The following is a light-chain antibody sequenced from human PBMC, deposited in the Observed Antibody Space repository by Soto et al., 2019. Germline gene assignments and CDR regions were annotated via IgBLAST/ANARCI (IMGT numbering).Light chain of an antibody. CDR2: DAS. J-gene: IGKJ4*01. V-gene: IGKV3-11*01. CDR1: QSVSSY. CDR3: QQRSNWPLT. Sequence: EIVLTQSPATLSLSPGERATLSCRASQSVSSYLAWYQQKPGQAPSLLIYDASNRATGIPARFSGSGSGTDFTLAVCSREPEDFAVYYCQQRSNWPLTFGGGTKVEIK.